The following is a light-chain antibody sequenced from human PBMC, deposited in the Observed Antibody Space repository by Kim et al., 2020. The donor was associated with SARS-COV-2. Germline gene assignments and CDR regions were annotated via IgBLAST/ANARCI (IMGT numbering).Light chain of an antibody. J-gene: IGLJ3*02. CDR3: SSYTITTTWV. Sequence: QPVLTQPASVSGSPGQSITISCTGTTSNIGGYDYVSWYQQHPGKAPKLILYTVRNRPSGVSDRFSGSKSGNTASLTISGLQAEDEADYHCSSYTITTTWVFGGGTQLTVL. CDR1: TSNIGGYDY. CDR2: TVR. V-gene: IGLV2-14*03.